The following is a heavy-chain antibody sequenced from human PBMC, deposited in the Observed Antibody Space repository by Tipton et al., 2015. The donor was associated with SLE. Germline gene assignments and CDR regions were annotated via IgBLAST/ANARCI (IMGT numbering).Heavy chain of an antibody. CDR2: IYYSGST. Sequence: TLSLTCTVSGGSISSSSYYWGWIRQPPGKGLEWIGSIYYSGSTYYNPSLKSRVTISVDTSKNHFSLKLNSVTAADTAVYYCARGDTSGYADYWGQGTLVTVSS. D-gene: IGHD3-22*01. CDR1: GGSISSSSYY. CDR3: ARGDTSGYADY. V-gene: IGHV4-39*02. J-gene: IGHJ4*02.